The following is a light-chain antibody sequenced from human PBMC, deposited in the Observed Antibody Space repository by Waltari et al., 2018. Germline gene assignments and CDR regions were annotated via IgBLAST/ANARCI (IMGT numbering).Light chain of an antibody. Sequence: DIQMTQSPSSLSASVGDRVTITCRASQSISNYLNWYQQKPGKAPKLLIYAASSLQSGVPSRFSSSGSGTDFTLTISSLQPEDFATYYCQQSYNTPRAFGQGTKVEIK. CDR1: QSISNY. J-gene: IGKJ1*01. V-gene: IGKV1-39*01. CDR2: AAS. CDR3: QQSYNTPRA.